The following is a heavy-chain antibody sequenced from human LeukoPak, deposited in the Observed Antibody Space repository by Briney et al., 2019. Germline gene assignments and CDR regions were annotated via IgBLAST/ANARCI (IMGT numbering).Heavy chain of an antibody. CDR1: GFTFSSYA. CDR3: VSSSRDYGDYQN. Sequence: GGSLRLSCAASGFTFSSYAMSWVRQAPGKGLEWVSAISGSGGSTYYADSVKGRFTISRDNSKNTLYLQMNSLGAEDTAVYYCVSSSRDYGDYQNWGQGTLVTVSS. J-gene: IGHJ4*02. D-gene: IGHD4-17*01. CDR2: ISGSGGST. V-gene: IGHV3-23*01.